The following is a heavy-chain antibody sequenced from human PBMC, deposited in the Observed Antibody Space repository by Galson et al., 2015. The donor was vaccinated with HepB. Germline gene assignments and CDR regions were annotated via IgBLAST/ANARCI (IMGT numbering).Heavy chain of an antibody. Sequence: SLRLSCAASGFTFSSYGMHWVRQAPGKGLEWVAFIRYDGSNKYYADSVKGRFAISRDNSKNTLYLQMNSLRAEDTAVYYCAKDVSSMVRGVHYWGQGTLVTVSS. D-gene: IGHD3-10*01. CDR3: AKDVSSMVRGVHY. CDR1: GFTFSSYG. J-gene: IGHJ4*02. V-gene: IGHV3-30*02. CDR2: IRYDGSNK.